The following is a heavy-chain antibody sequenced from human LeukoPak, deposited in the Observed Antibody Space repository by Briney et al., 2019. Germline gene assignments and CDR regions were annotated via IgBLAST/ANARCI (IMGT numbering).Heavy chain of an antibody. CDR1: GLTFTTYW. CDR2: INSDGSIT. V-gene: IGHV3-74*01. D-gene: IGHD5-18*01. J-gene: IGHJ6*02. Sequence: GGSLRLSCAASGLTFTTYWMHWVRQALGKGLVWVSHINSDGSITSYADSVKGRFTISRDNAKNTLYLQMNSLRAEDTAVYYCARDAVDTANAVWGQGTTVTVSS. CDR3: ARDAVDTANAV.